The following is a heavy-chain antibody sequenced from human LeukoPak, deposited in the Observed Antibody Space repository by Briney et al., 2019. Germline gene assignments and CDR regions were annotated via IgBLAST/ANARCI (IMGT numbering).Heavy chain of an antibody. CDR3: ASIRYYYDSGRLAD. D-gene: IGHD3-10*01. V-gene: IGHV4-38-2*02. CDR1: GYSINSGYY. Sequence: SETLSLTCTFSGYSINSGYYWGWIRQRPRKGPEWIGTFYHSGNRYYNASLQSRVTLSLDTSNNQFSLKLSSVTAADTAVYYCASIRYYYDSGRLADWGQGTLVIVSS. J-gene: IGHJ4*02. CDR2: FYHSGNR.